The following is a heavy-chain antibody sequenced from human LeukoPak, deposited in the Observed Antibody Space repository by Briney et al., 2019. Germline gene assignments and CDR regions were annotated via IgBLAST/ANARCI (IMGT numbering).Heavy chain of an antibody. Sequence: SETLSLTCTVSGGSISSYYWSWIRQPPGKGLEWIGYIYYSGSTNYNPSLKSRVTISVDTSKNQFSLKLSSVTAADTAVYYCARSPGDSSGYYDNDAFDIWGQGTMVTVSS. J-gene: IGHJ3*02. D-gene: IGHD3-22*01. V-gene: IGHV4-59*01. CDR1: GGSISSYY. CDR3: ARSPGDSSGYYDNDAFDI. CDR2: IYYSGST.